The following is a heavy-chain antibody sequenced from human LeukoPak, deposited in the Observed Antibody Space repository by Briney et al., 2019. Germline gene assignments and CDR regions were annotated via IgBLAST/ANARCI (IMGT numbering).Heavy chain of an antibody. J-gene: IGHJ5*02. V-gene: IGHV4-4*07. CDR3: ARAGEWLRFGCCDP. Sequence: PSETLSLTCTVSGGSISSYYWSWIRQPAGKGLEWVGRIYTSGSTNYNPSLQSRVTMSVDTSKNQFSLKLSAVTAADTAVYCCARAGEWLRFGCCDPWGQGTLVSVSS. D-gene: IGHD5-12*01. CDR1: GGSISSYY. CDR2: IYTSGST.